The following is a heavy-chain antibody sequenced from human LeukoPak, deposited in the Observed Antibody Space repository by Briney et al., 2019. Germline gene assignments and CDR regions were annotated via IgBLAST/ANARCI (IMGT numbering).Heavy chain of an antibody. CDR2: IIPLFGTA. CDR1: GGTFSSYA. CDR3: ARSLVVAKGFDY. Sequence: SVKVSCKASGGTFSSYAITWARQAPGQGLEWMGGIIPLFGTANYAQKFQGRVTITTDESTSTAYMELTSLRSEDTAVYYCARSLVVAKGFDYWGQGTLVTVSS. D-gene: IGHD2-21*01. J-gene: IGHJ4*02. V-gene: IGHV1-69*05.